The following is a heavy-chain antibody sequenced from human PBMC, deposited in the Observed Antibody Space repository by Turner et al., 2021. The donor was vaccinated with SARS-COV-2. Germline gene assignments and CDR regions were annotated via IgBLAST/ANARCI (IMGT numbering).Heavy chain of an antibody. CDR3: VRLPDYDILTK. V-gene: IGHV4-39*01. CDR1: GGSISRSAFY. D-gene: IGHD3-9*01. Sequence: QLQLQESGPGLVKPSETLSLTCTVSGGSISRSAFYWGWVRQPPGKGLEWIGAIYYRGNTYYNPSLKSRLTISFDRSRNQFSVRLRSVTAADTAVYYCVRLPDYDILTKWGQGTLVTVSS. J-gene: IGHJ4*02. CDR2: IYYRGNT.